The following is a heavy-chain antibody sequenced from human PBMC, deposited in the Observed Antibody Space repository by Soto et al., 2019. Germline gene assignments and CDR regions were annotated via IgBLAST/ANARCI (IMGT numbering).Heavy chain of an antibody. CDR2: IWYDGTNK. Sequence: GGSLRLSCAVSGFTFSSYGMQWVRQAPGKGLEWVAIIWYDGTNKYYADSVKGRFTISRDNSKSTLDLQMNSLRAEDTAVYYCTVVKRWDQYSTSGYWFDPCGPGTLVTVSS. D-gene: IGHD1-26*01. CDR3: TVVKRWDQYSTSGYWFDP. V-gene: IGHV3-33*01. J-gene: IGHJ5*02. CDR1: GFTFSSYG.